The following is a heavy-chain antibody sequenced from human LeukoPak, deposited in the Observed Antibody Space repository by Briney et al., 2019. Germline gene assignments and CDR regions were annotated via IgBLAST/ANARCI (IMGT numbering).Heavy chain of an antibody. CDR1: GSTFGDYA. Sequence: PGRSLRLSCTASGSTFGDYAMSWFRQAPGKGLEWVGFIRSKAYGGTTEYAASVKGRFTISRDDSKSIAYLQMNSLKTEDTAVYYCTSQGYDFWSGYPYFDYWGRGTLVTVSS. D-gene: IGHD3-3*01. CDR3: TSQGYDFWSGYPYFDY. V-gene: IGHV3-49*03. J-gene: IGHJ4*02. CDR2: IRSKAYGGTT.